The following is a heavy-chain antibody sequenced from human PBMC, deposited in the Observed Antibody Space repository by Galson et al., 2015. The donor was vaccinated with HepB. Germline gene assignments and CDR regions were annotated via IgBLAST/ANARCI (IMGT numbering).Heavy chain of an antibody. D-gene: IGHD6-13*01. Sequence: LRLSCAASGFTFSSYSMNWVRQAPGKGLEWVSYISSSSSTIYYADSVKGRFTISRDNAKNSLYLQMNSLRAEDTAVYYCARKGLAAGGFAFDIWGQGTMVTVSS. J-gene: IGHJ3*02. CDR3: ARKGLAAGGFAFDI. CDR1: GFTFSSYS. CDR2: ISSSSSTI. V-gene: IGHV3-48*01.